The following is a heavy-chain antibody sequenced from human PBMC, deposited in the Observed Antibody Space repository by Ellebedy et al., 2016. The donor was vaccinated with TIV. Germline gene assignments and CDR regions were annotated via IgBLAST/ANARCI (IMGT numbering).Heavy chain of an antibody. CDR1: GGTFSSYA. Sequence: AASVKVSCKASGGTFSSYAISWVRQAPGQGLEWMGIINPSGGSTSYAQKFQGRVTMTRDTSTSTVYMELSSLRSEDTAVYNCAREVSQWKLLLWGQGTLVTVSS. V-gene: IGHV1-46*01. CDR3: AREVSQWKLLL. D-gene: IGHD1-26*01. CDR2: INPSGGST. J-gene: IGHJ4*02.